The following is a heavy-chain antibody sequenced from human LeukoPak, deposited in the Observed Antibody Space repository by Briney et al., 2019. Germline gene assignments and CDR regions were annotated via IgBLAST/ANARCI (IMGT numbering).Heavy chain of an antibody. J-gene: IGHJ4*02. V-gene: IGHV3-74*01. CDR2: INTDGSST. CDR3: ARGTYYYDSSGSRSY. D-gene: IGHD3-22*01. CDR1: GFTFSSYW. Sequence: GGSLRLSCAASGFTFSSYWMHWVRQAPGKGLVWVSRINTDGSSTSYADSVKGRFTTSRDNAKNTLYLQMNSLRAEDTAVYYCARGTYYYDSSGSRSYWGQGTLVTVSS.